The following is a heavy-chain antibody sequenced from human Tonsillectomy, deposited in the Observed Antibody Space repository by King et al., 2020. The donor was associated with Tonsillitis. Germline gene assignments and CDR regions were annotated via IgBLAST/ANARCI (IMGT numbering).Heavy chain of an antibody. J-gene: IGHJ3*02. CDR2: ISYDDSNK. D-gene: IGHD6-13*01. CDR3: AKDLLVWHPMGAFHI. Sequence: QVQLVESGGGVVQPGRSLRLSCAASGFPFSSYGMHWVRQAPGKGLEWVAVISYDDSNKYYADSVKGRFTISRDYSKDTLYLQMNSLRAEDTAVYYCAKDLLVWHPMGAFHIWGQGTMVTVS. CDR1: GFPFSSYG. V-gene: IGHV3-30*18.